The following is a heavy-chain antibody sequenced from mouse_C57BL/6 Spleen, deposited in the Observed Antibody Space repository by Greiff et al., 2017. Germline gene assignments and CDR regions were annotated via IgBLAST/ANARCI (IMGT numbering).Heavy chain of an antibody. CDR2: IDPSDSYT. J-gene: IGHJ1*03. CDR3: ARPSYDGYYGYFDV. V-gene: IGHV1-69*01. Sequence: QVQLQQPGAELVMPGASVKLSCKASGYTFTSYWMHWVKQRPGQGLEWIGEIDPSDSYTNYNQKFKGKSTLTVDKSSSTAYMQLSSLTSEDSAVYYCARPSYDGYYGYFDVWGTGTTVTVSS. D-gene: IGHD2-3*01. CDR1: GYTFTSYW.